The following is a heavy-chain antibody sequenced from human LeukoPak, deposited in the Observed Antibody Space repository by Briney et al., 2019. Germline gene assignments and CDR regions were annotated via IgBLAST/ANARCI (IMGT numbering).Heavy chain of an antibody. V-gene: IGHV3-7*01. CDR3: ARDRLLSV. J-gene: IGHJ6*02. Sequence: GGSLGLSCVASGFSFRNYAIHWVRQAPGKGLEWVANIKQDGSEKYYVDSVKGRFTISRDNAKNSLYLQMNSLRAEDTAVYYCARDRLLSVWGQGTTVTVSS. CDR2: IKQDGSEK. CDR1: GFSFRNYA. D-gene: IGHD5-18*01.